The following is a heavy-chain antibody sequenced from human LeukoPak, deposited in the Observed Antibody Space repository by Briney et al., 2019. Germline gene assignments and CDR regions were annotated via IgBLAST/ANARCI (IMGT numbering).Heavy chain of an antibody. V-gene: IGHV1-69*13. J-gene: IGHJ6*02. CDR3: AREPPPYCSSTSCYVNYYYYGMDV. D-gene: IGHD2-2*01. CDR2: IIPIFGTA. CDR1: GYTFTSYA. Sequence: SVKVSCKPSGYTFTSYAISWVRQAPGQGLEWMGGIIPIFGTANFAQKFQGRVTITADESTSTAYMELSSLRSEDTAVYYCAREPPPYCSSTSCYVNYYYYGMDVWGQGTTVTVSS.